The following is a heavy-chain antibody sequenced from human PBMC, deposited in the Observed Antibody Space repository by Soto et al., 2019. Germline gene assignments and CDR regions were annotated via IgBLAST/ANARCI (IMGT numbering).Heavy chain of an antibody. CDR1: GGSISSSSYY. Sequence: QLQLQESGPGLVKPSETLSLTCTVSGGSISSSSYYCGWIRQPPGKGLEWIGSIYYSGSTYYKPSLKSRVTISVDTSKNQFSLKLSSVTAADTAVYYCARLLMRSRKKQRAGLDYWGQGTLVTVSS. V-gene: IGHV4-39*01. CDR2: IYYSGST. D-gene: IGHD2-15*01. J-gene: IGHJ4*02. CDR3: ARLLMRSRKKQRAGLDY.